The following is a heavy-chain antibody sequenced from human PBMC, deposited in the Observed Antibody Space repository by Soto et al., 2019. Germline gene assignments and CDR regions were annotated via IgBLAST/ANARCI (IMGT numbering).Heavy chain of an antibody. Sequence: PSETLSLTCTVSGGSISSYYWSWIRQHPGKGLEWIGYIYYSGSTYYNPSLKSRVTISVDTSKNQFSLKLSSVTAADTAVYYCARVGNYSNGYYYYYMDVWGKGTTVTVSS. CDR1: GGSISSYY. CDR2: IYYSGST. J-gene: IGHJ6*03. D-gene: IGHD4-4*01. CDR3: ARVGNYSNGYYYYYMDV. V-gene: IGHV4-59*06.